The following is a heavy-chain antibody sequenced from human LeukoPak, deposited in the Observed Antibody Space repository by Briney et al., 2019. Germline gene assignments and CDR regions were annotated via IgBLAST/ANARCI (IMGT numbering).Heavy chain of an antibody. CDR2: ISYDGSNK. CDR1: GFTFSSYA. D-gene: IGHD6-19*01. Sequence: HPGRSLRLSCAASGFTFSSYARHWVRQAPGKGLEWVAVISYDGSNKYYADSVKGRFTISRDNSKNTLYLQMNSLRAEDTAVYYCARDDKDSSGWYGYWGQGTLVTVSS. CDR3: ARDDKDSSGWYGY. J-gene: IGHJ4*02. V-gene: IGHV3-30-3*01.